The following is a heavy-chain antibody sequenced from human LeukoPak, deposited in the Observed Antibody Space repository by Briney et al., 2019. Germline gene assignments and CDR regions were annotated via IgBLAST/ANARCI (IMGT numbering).Heavy chain of an antibody. CDR2: ISGRGGST. CDR3: AKGEVGATIVDIDY. J-gene: IGHJ4*02. Sequence: GGSLRLSCAASGFTFSSYAMSWVRQAPGKRLEWVSAISGRGGSTYYADSVKGRFTISRENSKNTLYLQMNSLRAEDTAVYYCAKGEVGATIVDIDYWGQGTLVTVSS. D-gene: IGHD1-26*01. CDR1: GFTFSSYA. V-gene: IGHV3-23*01.